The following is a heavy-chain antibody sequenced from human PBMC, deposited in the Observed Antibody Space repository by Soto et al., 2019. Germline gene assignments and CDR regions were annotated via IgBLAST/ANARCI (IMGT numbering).Heavy chain of an antibody. CDR3: AAGDYSGSGTYYNGWFDS. CDR2: INHSGST. J-gene: IGHJ5*01. D-gene: IGHD3-10*01. CDR1: GGSFSGYY. V-gene: IGHV4-34*01. Sequence: PSETLSLTCAVYGGSFSGYYWSWIRQPPGKGLEWIGEINHSGSTNYNPSLKSRVTISLDTSKNQFSLRLNSVTAADAALYYCAAGDYSGSGTYYNGWFDSWGQGTRVTVSS.